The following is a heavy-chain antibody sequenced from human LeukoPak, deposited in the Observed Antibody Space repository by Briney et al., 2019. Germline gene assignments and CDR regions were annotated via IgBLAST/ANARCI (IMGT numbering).Heavy chain of an antibody. Sequence: ASVKVSCKVSGYTLTELSMHWVRQAPGKGLEWMGGFDPEDGETIYAQKFQGRVTMTVDTSTDTAYMELSSLRSEDTAVYYCATMGLGVRATSERDYWGQGTLVTVSS. V-gene: IGHV1-24*01. J-gene: IGHJ4*02. CDR2: FDPEDGET. CDR3: ATMGLGVRATSERDY. D-gene: IGHD3-10*01. CDR1: GYTLTELS.